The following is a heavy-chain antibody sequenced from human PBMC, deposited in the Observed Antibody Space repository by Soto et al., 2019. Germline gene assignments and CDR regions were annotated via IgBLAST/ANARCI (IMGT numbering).Heavy chain of an antibody. CDR2: IWYDGSNK. CDR3: ATAMTWKFHFPY. Sequence: QAQLVESGGGVVQHGTSLRLSCAASGFTISTHGMHWVRQAPGKGLEWLANIWYDGSNKFYAESVKGRFSISKDNSKNTLYLQMGSLRAEDMGVYYCATAMTWKFHFPYWCQGTQATVSS. CDR1: GFTISTHG. V-gene: IGHV3-33*03. D-gene: IGHD1-1*01. J-gene: IGHJ4*02.